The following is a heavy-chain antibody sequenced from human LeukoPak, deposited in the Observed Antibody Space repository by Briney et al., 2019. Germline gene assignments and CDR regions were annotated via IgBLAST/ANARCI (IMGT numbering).Heavy chain of an antibody. CDR3: ARRYSSGWEYYFDY. J-gene: IGHJ4*02. Sequence: ASVKVSCKASGCTFTGYYMHWVRQAPGQGLEWMGWINPNSGGTNYAQKFQGRVTMTRDTSISTAYMELSRLRSDDTAVYYCARRYSSGWEYYFDYWGQGTLVTVSS. D-gene: IGHD6-19*01. CDR1: GCTFTGYY. CDR2: INPNSGGT. V-gene: IGHV1-2*02.